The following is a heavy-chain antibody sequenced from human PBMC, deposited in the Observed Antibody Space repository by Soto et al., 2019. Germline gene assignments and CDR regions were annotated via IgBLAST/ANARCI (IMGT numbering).Heavy chain of an antibody. J-gene: IGHJ3*02. CDR2: IWNDGSNV. CDR1: GFTFRNYA. V-gene: IGHV3-33*01. CDR3: AGDSGDWGFFFAFVI. D-gene: IGHD3-10*01. Sequence: QVQLVESEGGVVQPGRSLRLSCAASGFTFRNYAMHWVRQAPGKGLEWVAVIWNDGSNVYYTDSVKGRFTLSRDNSMKTLFRKRNSRRAEDRAWNYWAGDSGDWGFFFAFVIWAKGQWSPSLQ.